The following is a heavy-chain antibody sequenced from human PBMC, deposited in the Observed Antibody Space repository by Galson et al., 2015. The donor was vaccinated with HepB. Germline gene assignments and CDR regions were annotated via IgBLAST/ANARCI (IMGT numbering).Heavy chain of an antibody. V-gene: IGHV3-30-3*01. D-gene: IGHD3-3*01. CDR2: ISYDGSNK. CDR1: GFTFSSYA. Sequence: SLRLSCAASGFTFSSYAMHWVRQAPGKGLEWVAVISYDGSNKYYADSVKGRFTISRDNSKNTLYLQMNSLRAEDTAVYYCARDRFLEWLSLDYWGQGTLVTVSS. J-gene: IGHJ4*02. CDR3: ARDRFLEWLSLDY.